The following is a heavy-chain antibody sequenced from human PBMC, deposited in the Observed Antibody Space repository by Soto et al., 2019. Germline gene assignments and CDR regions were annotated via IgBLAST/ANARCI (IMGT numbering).Heavy chain of an antibody. D-gene: IGHD3-3*01. V-gene: IGHV3-21*04. CDR3: ARDNTLRFLEWLDPRYYYYYGMDV. Sequence: PGGSLRLSCAASGFTFSSYSMNWVRQAPGKGLEWVSSISSSSSYIYYADSVKGRFTISRDNAKNSLYLQMNSLRAEDTAVYYCARDNTLRFLEWLDPRYYYYYGMDVWGQGTTVTVSS. CDR1: GFTFSSYS. CDR2: ISSSSSYI. J-gene: IGHJ6*02.